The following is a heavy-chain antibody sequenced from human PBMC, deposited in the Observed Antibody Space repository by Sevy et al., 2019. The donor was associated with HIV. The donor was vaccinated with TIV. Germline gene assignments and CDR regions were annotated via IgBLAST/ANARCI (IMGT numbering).Heavy chain of an antibody. J-gene: IGHJ6*02. CDR1: GFTFSNAW. CDR3: STDPIIVLLVTDGMDV. Sequence: GGSLRLSCAASGFTFSNAWMSWVRQAPGKGLEWVGRIKSKTDGGTIDYAAPVKGSFTISRDDSKNTGYLQMNSLKSEDTAVYYCSTDPIIVLLVTDGMDVWGQGTTVTVSS. V-gene: IGHV3-15*01. CDR2: IKSKTDGGTI. D-gene: IGHD2-8*02.